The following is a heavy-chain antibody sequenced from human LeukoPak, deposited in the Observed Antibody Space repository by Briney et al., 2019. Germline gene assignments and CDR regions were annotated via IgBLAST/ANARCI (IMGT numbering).Heavy chain of an antibody. Sequence: SETLSLTCTVSGGSVISGSSYWGWIRQPPGKGLEWIGNIFYSGSTYYNPSLQSRVTISLDTSQNQFSLKLRSVTAADTAVYYCAREAWELLGGVDSWGQGTLVTVSS. V-gene: IGHV4-39*07. D-gene: IGHD1-26*01. CDR2: IFYSGST. J-gene: IGHJ4*02. CDR3: AREAWELLGGVDS. CDR1: GGSVISGSSY.